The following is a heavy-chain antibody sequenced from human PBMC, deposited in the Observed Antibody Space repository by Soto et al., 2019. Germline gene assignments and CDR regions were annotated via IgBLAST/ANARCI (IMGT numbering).Heavy chain of an antibody. Sequence: QVQLVESGGGVVQPGRSLRLSCAASGFTFSSYAMHWVRQAPGKGLEWVAVISYDGSNKYYADSVKGRFTISRDNSKNTLYLQMNSLRAEDTAVYYCAREILIGYNLFRPKVGMEDVDYWGQGTLVTVSS. CDR3: AREILIGYNLFRPKVGMEDVDY. D-gene: IGHD5-12*01. CDR1: GFTFSSYA. J-gene: IGHJ4*02. CDR2: ISYDGSNK. V-gene: IGHV3-30-3*01.